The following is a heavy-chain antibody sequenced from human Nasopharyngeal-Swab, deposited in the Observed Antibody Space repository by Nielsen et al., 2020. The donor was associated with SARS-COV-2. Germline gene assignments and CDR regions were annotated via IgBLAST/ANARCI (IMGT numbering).Heavy chain of an antibody. D-gene: IGHD5-18*01. V-gene: IGHV4-59*01. CDR3: ARSGYSYGLPVGYFGH. CDR1: GGSISRYY. J-gene: IGHJ4*02. Sequence: SETLSLPFSVPGGSISRYYWSWIRPRPGKGPEWVGYVFYSGTTNYNPSLKSRVSISVDTSKNQFSLKLSSVTAADTAVYYCARSGYSYGLPVGYFGHWGQGTLVTVSS. CDR2: VFYSGTT.